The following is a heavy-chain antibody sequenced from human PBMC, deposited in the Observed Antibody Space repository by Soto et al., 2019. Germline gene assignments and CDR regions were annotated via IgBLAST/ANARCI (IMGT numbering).Heavy chain of an antibody. Sequence: ASVKVSCKASGYTFTSYGISWVRQAPGQGLEWMGWISAYNGNTNYAQKLQGRVTMTTDTSTSTAYMELRSLRSDDTAVYYCARDRGKYSSGWYFDYWGQGTLVTVSS. D-gene: IGHD6-19*01. CDR2: ISAYNGNT. J-gene: IGHJ4*02. CDR3: ARDRGKYSSGWYFDY. V-gene: IGHV1-18*04. CDR1: GYTFTSYG.